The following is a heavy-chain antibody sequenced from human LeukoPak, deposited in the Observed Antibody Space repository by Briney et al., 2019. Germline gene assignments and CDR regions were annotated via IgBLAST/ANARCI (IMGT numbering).Heavy chain of an antibody. CDR1: GVSISSYY. CDR2: IHTSGST. Sequence: SETLSLTCTVSGVSISSYYWSWIRQPAGKGLEWIGRIHTSGSTNYNPSLKSRVTISVDTSKNQFSLKLSSVTAADTAVYYCARGVMYYDSSGYYYFDYWGQGTLVTVSS. J-gene: IGHJ4*02. V-gene: IGHV4-4*07. CDR3: ARGVMYYDSSGYYYFDY. D-gene: IGHD3-22*01.